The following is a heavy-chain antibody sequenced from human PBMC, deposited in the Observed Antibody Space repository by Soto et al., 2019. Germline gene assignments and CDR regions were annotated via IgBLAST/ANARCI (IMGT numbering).Heavy chain of an antibody. CDR3: TKADYTQEAFDI. CDR1: GITFSTYG. Sequence: QVQLVESGGGVVQPGGSLRLSCVASGITFSTYGMHWVRQAPGKGLEWVAVISDDGDNIFYGDSVKGRSTISRDNSKNTLYLQVDNLRAEDTAVYYCTKADYTQEAFDIGGQGTMVTVSS. D-gene: IGHD4-4*01. CDR2: ISDDGDNI. J-gene: IGHJ3*02. V-gene: IGHV3-30*18.